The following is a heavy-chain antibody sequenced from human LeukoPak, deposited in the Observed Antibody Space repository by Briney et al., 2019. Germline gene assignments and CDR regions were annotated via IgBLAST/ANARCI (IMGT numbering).Heavy chain of an antibody. J-gene: IGHJ4*02. CDR3: ARVPPRQQMGYYFDY. V-gene: IGHV1-2*02. CDR1: GYTFTGYY. D-gene: IGHD6-13*01. CDR2: INPSSGVT. Sequence: GASVKVSCKASGYTFTGYYMYWVRQAPGQGLECMGWINPSSGVTNYAQKFQGRVTITRDTYISTVYMELRRLTSDDTAVYYCARVPPRQQMGYYFDYWGQGTLVTVSS.